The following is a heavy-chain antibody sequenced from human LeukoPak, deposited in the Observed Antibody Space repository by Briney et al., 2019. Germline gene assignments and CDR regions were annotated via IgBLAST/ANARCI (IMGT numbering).Heavy chain of an antibody. D-gene: IGHD2-21*01. V-gene: IGHV3-23*01. CDR2: IYENGGTT. CDR1: GFTFRSHA. Sequence: GGSLRLSCVGSGFTFRSHAMSWVRQAPEKGLEFISGIYENGGTTYYADSVKGRFSISRDNSKNTLYLQMDSLRGEDTAVYYCAKDFRIGYSAHFDYWGQGALVTVSS. J-gene: IGHJ4*02. CDR3: AKDFRIGYSAHFDY.